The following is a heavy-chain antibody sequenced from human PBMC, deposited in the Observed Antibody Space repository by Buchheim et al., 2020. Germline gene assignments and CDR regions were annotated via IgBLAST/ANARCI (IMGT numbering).Heavy chain of an antibody. CDR3: TKDSRDYSLFDY. V-gene: IGHV3-23*01. CDR2: IRDDGGT. J-gene: IGHJ4*02. Sequence: EVQLLESGGGLVQPGGSLRLSCAASAFTFSSPALTWVRQAPGKGLEWVSTIRDDGGTYYAGSVKGRFTISRDNSKNTLYLHMNSLRAEDTAVYYCTKDSRDYSLFDYWGQGTL. CDR1: AFTFSSPA. D-gene: IGHD4-11*01.